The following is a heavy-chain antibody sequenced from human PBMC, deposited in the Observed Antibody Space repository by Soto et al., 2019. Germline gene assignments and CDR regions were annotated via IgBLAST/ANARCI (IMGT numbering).Heavy chain of an antibody. V-gene: IGHV4-30-4*08. CDR3: ATMGTPVTGLYYFDY. D-gene: IGHD4-17*01. J-gene: IGHJ4*02. CDR2: IYYNGTT. CDR1: GGSIRSPNFS. Sequence: SETLSLTCTVIGGSIRSPNFSWSWIRQHPGKGPEWIGNIYYNGTTTYSASLRSRVSISVDTSKNQFSLDLSSVTAADTAVYYCATMGTPVTGLYYFDYWGQGTLVTVSS.